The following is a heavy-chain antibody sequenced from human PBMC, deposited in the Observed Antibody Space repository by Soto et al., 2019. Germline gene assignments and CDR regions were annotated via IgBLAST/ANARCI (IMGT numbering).Heavy chain of an antibody. CDR3: ARDRLAVAGLYNWFDP. CDR1: GDSVSSNSAA. J-gene: IGHJ5*02. Sequence: SQTLSLTCAISGDSVSSNSAAWNWIRQSPSRGLEWLGRTYYRSTWYNDYAVSVKSRITINPDTSKNQFSLQLNSVTPEDTAVYYCARDRLAVAGLYNWFDPWGQGTLVTVSS. V-gene: IGHV6-1*01. D-gene: IGHD6-19*01. CDR2: TYYRSTWYN.